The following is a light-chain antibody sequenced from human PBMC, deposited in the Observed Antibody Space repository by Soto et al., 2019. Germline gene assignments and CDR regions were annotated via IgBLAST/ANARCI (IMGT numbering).Light chain of an antibody. V-gene: IGKV3-20*01. J-gene: IGKJ4*01. CDR1: QSVSSNY. CDR2: GVS. CDR3: QQYFTSPLT. Sequence: EVVLTQSPGTLSLSPGESATLSCRASQSVSSNYLDWYQQKPGQAPRLLIYGVSTRATGIPDRFSGSGSGTDFSLTIRRLEPEDFALYYCQQYFTSPLTFGGGTKVEIK.